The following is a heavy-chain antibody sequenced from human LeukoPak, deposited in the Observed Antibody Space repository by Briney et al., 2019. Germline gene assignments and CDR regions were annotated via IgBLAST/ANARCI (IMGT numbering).Heavy chain of an antibody. CDR2: INHSGST. CDR1: GGSFSGYY. J-gene: IGHJ6*03. V-gene: IGHV4-34*01. Sequence: SETLSLTCAVYGGSFSGYYWSWIRQPPGKGLEWIGEINHSGSTNYNPSLKSRVTISVDTSKNQFSLKLSSVTAADTAVYYCARAMTSYCSSTSCYALVGWDYYYYYMDVWGKGTTVTISS. D-gene: IGHD2-2*01. CDR3: ARAMTSYCSSTSCYALVGWDYYYYYMDV.